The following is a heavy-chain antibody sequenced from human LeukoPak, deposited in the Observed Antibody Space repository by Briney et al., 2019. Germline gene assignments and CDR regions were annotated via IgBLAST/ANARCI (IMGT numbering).Heavy chain of an antibody. D-gene: IGHD6-13*01. J-gene: IGHJ3*02. CDR3: ARDRSSSWRTHDAFDI. V-gene: IGHV4-4*07. Sequence: SETLSLTCTVSGGSINSYYWSWIRQPAGKGLEWIGRIYTSGSTNYNPSLKSRVTMSVDTSKNQFSLKLSSVTAADTAVYYCARDRSSSWRTHDAFDIWGQGTMVTVSS. CDR2: IYTSGST. CDR1: GGSINSYY.